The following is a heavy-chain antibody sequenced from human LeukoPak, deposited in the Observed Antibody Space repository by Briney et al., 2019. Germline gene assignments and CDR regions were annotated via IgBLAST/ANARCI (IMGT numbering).Heavy chain of an antibody. Sequence: GGSLRLSCAASGFTFSSYAMSWVRQAPGKGLEWVSALSGSSGSTYYADSVKGRFTISRDNSKNTLYPQMNSLRAEDTAIYYCAKDEDSGSYRPSGAMDVWGQGTTVTVSS. CDR2: LSGSSGST. J-gene: IGHJ6*02. CDR1: GFTFSSYA. V-gene: IGHV3-23*01. D-gene: IGHD1-26*01. CDR3: AKDEDSGSYRPSGAMDV.